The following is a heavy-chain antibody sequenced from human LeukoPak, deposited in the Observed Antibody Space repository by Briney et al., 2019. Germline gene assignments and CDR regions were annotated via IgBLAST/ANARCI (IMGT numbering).Heavy chain of an antibody. V-gene: IGHV3-21*01. CDR3: ARDPGRVEARDY. J-gene: IGHJ4*02. CDR1: GFTFSSYS. D-gene: IGHD3-3*01. CDR2: ISSSSSYI. Sequence: AGGSLRLSCAASGFTFSSYSMNWVRQAPGKGLEWVSSISSSSSYIYYADSVKGRFTISRDNAKNSLYLQMNSLRAEDTAVYYCARDPGRVEARDYWGQGTLVTVSS.